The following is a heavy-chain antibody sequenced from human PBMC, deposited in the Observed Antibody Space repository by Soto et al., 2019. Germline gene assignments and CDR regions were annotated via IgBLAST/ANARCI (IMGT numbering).Heavy chain of an antibody. J-gene: IGHJ4*02. D-gene: IGHD5-12*01. Sequence: GASVKVSCKASGYTFTSYAMHWVRQAPGQRLEWMGWINAGNGNTKYSQKFQGRVTITRDTSASTAYMELSSLRSEDTAVYYCARTGYSGYELPAYFDCWGQGTLVTVSS. CDR1: GYTFTSYA. CDR2: INAGNGNT. CDR3: ARTGYSGYELPAYFDC. V-gene: IGHV1-3*01.